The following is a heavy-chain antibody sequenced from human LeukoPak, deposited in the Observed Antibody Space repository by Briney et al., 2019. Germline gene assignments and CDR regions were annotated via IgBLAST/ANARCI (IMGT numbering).Heavy chain of an antibody. CDR2: IYSGGST. CDR1: GFTVSSNY. J-gene: IGHJ5*02. D-gene: IGHD2-15*01. V-gene: IGHV3-66*01. Sequence: PGGSLRLSCAASGFTVSSNYMSWVRQAPVKGLEGVSVIYSGGSTYYADAVKGRFTISRDNSKNTLYLQMNSLRAEDTAVYYCAREGLGSCSGGSCYSGGWFDPWGQGTLVTVSS. CDR3: AREGLGSCSGGSCYSGGWFDP.